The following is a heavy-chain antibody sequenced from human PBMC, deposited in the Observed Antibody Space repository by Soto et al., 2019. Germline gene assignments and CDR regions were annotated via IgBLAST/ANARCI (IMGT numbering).Heavy chain of an antibody. CDR2: IYYSGST. CDR1: GGSISSSSYY. V-gene: IGHV4-39*01. CDR3: ARRCSGGSCYSGAFYYYYYMDV. D-gene: IGHD2-15*01. Sequence: ASETLSLTCTVSGGSISSSSYYWGWIRQPPGKGREWIGSIYYSGSTYYNPSLKSRVTISVDTSKNQFSLKLSSVTAADTAVYYCARRCSGGSCYSGAFYYYYYMDVWGKGTTVTVSS. J-gene: IGHJ6*03.